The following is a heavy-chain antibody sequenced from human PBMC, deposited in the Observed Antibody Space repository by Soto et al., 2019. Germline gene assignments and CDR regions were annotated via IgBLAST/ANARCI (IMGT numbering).Heavy chain of an antibody. CDR2: ISGSGSST. CDR1: GFTFSTYA. V-gene: IGHV3-23*01. J-gene: IGHJ6*02. CDR3: ARSSGGSGKLWNYYGMDV. D-gene: IGHD3-10*01. Sequence: GGSLRLSCAASGFTFSTYAMSWVRQAPGKGLEWVSGISGSGSSTYYADSVKGRFTISRDNAKNSLYLQMNSLRVEDTAVYYCARSSGGSGKLWNYYGMDVWGQGTTVTVSS.